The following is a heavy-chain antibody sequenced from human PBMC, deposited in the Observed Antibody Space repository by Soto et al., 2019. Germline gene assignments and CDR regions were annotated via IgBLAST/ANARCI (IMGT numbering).Heavy chain of an antibody. CDR3: ARVLYYYDSSGYQDY. J-gene: IGHJ4*02. CDR1: GFTVSSNY. V-gene: IGHV3-53*01. D-gene: IGHD3-22*01. CDR2: IYSGGST. Sequence: GGSLRLSCAASGFTVSSNYMSWVRQAPGKGLEWVSVIYSGGSTYYADSVKGRFTISRDNSKNTLYLQMNSLRAEDTAVYYCARVLYYYDSSGYQDYWGQGTLVTVSS.